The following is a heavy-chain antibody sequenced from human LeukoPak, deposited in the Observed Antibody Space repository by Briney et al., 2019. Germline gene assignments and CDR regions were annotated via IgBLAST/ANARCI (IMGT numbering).Heavy chain of an antibody. CDR1: GGSISSGGYY. D-gene: IGHD2-21*02. J-gene: IGHJ6*02. CDR2: IYYSGST. CDR3: ARSSNYCGGDCYYYYYYGMDV. Sequence: SQTLSLTCTVSGGSISSGGYYWSWIRQHPGKGLEWIGYIYYSGSTYYNPSLKSRVTISVDTSKNQFSLKLSSVTAADTAVYYCARSSNYCGGDCYYYYYYGMDVWGQGTTVTVSS. V-gene: IGHV4-31*03.